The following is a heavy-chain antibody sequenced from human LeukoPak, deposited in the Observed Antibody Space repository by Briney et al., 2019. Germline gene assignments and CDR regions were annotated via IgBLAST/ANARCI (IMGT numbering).Heavy chain of an antibody. Sequence: ASVKVSCKASGYTFTSYGISWVRQAPGQGLEWMGWISAYNGNTNYAQKLQGRVTMTTDTSTSTAYMELRSLRSDDTAVYYCARVLGSSGWYVGHEYFQHWGQCTLVTVSS. CDR2: ISAYNGNT. CDR1: GYTFTSYG. CDR3: ARVLGSSGWYVGHEYFQH. V-gene: IGHV1-18*01. D-gene: IGHD6-19*01. J-gene: IGHJ1*01.